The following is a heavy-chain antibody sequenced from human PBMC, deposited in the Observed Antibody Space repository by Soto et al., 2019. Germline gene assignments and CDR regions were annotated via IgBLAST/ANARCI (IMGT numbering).Heavy chain of an antibody. CDR2: ISSSGDST. J-gene: IGHJ3*02. V-gene: IGHV3-23*01. CDR1: GFIFSTYA. CDR3: AHPRGYGVFDAVDI. D-gene: IGHD4-17*01. Sequence: LRLSCAASGFIFSTYAMNWVRQAPGKGLEWVSAISSSGDSTYYAESVRGRFTISRDNSINTLYLQMSRLRTEDTAIYYCAHPRGYGVFDAVDIWGQGTRGTVS.